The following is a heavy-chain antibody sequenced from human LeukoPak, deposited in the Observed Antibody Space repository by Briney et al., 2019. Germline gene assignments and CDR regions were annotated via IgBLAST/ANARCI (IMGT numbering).Heavy chain of an antibody. CDR1: GVSISSSYSY. J-gene: IGHJ4*02. CDR3: ARQTGSGLFILP. Sequence: SETLSLTCTVSGVSISSSYSYWGWIRQPPGMGLEWIGSIYYTGNTYYNASLKSQVSISVDTSKNQFSLKLTSVTAADTAVYYCARQTGSGLFILPGGQGTLVTVSS. V-gene: IGHV4-39*01. CDR2: IYYTGNT. D-gene: IGHD3/OR15-3a*01.